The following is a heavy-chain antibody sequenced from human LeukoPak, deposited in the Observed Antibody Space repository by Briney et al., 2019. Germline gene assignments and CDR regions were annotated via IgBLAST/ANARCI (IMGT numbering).Heavy chain of an antibody. CDR1: VDSISRGASD. V-gene: IGHV4-31*03. Sequence: SETLSLTYTVSVDSISRGASDWGWIRQHPKRGLEWVGYINHSGSTYYNPSLGSRVTMSVDTSKTQFSLTLSSVTAAASAVYYCARAARQGFTMIVVPFFYFDLWGRGTLVTVSS. CDR2: INHSGST. CDR3: ARAARQGFTMIVVPFFYFDL. J-gene: IGHJ2*01. D-gene: IGHD3-22*01.